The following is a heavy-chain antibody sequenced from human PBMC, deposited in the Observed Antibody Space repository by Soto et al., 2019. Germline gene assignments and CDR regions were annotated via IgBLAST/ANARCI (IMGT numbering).Heavy chain of an antibody. V-gene: IGHV1-2*02. CDR1: GYTFTGYY. J-gene: IGHJ4*02. D-gene: IGHD6-13*01. CDR2: INPNSGGT. Sequence: SVKGSCKASGYTFTGYYMHWVRQAPVQGLEWMGWINPNSGGTNYAQKFQGRVTMTRDTSISTAYMELSRLRSDDTAVYYCAREIAAAGGDYWGQGTLVTVSS. CDR3: AREIAAAGGDY.